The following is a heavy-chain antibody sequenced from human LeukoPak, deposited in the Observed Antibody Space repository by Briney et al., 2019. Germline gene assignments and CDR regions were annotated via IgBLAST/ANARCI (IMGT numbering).Heavy chain of an antibody. CDR1: GFTFSSYE. J-gene: IGHJ2*01. V-gene: IGHV3-21*01. D-gene: IGHD1-26*01. CDR2: ISSSSYT. CDR3: ARDRKELPGWYFDL. Sequence: GGSLRLSCAASGFTFSSYEMNWVRQAPGKGLEWVSSISSSSYTYYADSVEGRFTISRDNAKNSLYLQMNSLRAEDTAVYYCARDRKELPGWYFDLWGRGTLVTVSS.